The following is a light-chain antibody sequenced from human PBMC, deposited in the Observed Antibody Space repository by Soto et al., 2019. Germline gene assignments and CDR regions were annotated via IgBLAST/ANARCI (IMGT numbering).Light chain of an antibody. V-gene: IGKV1-5*03. Sequence: DIQMTQSPSTLSASVGDRVTITCRASESISTWLAWYQQKPGKAPNLLIYRASTLQSGVPSRFSGGGFGTEFTLTISSLQPDDFATYYCQQCNSYSRTFGQGTTMEIK. CDR3: QQCNSYSRT. J-gene: IGKJ1*01. CDR1: ESISTW. CDR2: RAS.